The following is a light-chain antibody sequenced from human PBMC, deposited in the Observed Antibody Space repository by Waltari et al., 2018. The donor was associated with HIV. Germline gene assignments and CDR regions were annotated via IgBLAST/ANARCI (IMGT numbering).Light chain of an antibody. J-gene: IGLJ2*01. V-gene: IGLV3-10*01. Sequence: SYELTQPPSVSVSPGQTARITCSGDALPKKFAYWYQQKSGQAPVLVLYEDSKRPSGIPQGFSGSSSGKMATLTISGAQVADEADYYCYSTDNSGTHIRVFGGGTKLTVL. CDR1: ALPKKF. CDR3: YSTDNSGTHIRV. CDR2: EDS.